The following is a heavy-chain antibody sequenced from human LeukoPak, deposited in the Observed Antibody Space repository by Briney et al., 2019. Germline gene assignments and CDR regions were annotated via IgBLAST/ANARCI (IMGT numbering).Heavy chain of an antibody. V-gene: IGHV1-18*01. CDR2: ISAYNGNT. J-gene: IGHJ3*02. CDR3: ASLPSRHDAFDI. Sequence: GASVKVSCKASGYTFTSYGISWARQAPGQGLEWMGWISAYNGNTNYAQKLQGRVTMTTDTSTSTAYMELRSLRSDDTAVYYCASLPSRHDAFDIWGQGTMVTVSS. CDR1: GYTFTSYG.